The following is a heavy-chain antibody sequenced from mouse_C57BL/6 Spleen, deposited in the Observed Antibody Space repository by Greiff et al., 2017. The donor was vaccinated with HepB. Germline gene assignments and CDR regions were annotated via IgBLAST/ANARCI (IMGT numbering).Heavy chain of an antibody. CDR2: IWSGGST. CDR3: ANYDGEGYFDY. J-gene: IGHJ2*01. CDR1: GFSLTSYG. V-gene: IGHV2-2*01. Sequence: VQLQQSGPGLVQPSQSLSITCTVSGFSLTSYGVHWVRQSPGKGLEWLGVIWSGGSTDYNAAFISRLSISKDNSKSQVFFKINSLQADDTAIYYCANYDGEGYFDYWGQGTTLTVSS. D-gene: IGHD2-3*01.